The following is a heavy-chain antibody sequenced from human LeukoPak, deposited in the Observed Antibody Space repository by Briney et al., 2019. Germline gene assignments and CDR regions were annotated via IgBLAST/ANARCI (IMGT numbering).Heavy chain of an antibody. CDR1: GYSISSDYY. J-gene: IGHJ5*02. V-gene: IGHV4-38-2*02. CDR3: ARDLRYSSSSPWFDP. D-gene: IGHD6-6*01. CDR2: IHHSGRT. Sequence: SETLSLTCTVSGYSISSDYYWGWIRQPPGKGLEWIGSIHHSGRTYYNPSLKSRVTISVDTSKNQFSLKLSSVTAADTAVYYCARDLRYSSSSPWFDPWGQGTLVTVSS.